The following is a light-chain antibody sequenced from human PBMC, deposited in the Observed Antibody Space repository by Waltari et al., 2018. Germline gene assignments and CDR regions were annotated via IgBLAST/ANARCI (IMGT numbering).Light chain of an antibody. CDR2: AAS. V-gene: IGKV1-39*01. CDR3: QQSSSTPQST. Sequence: DIQMTRSPSSLSASIGDRVTITCRASQNIGKYLNWYQHKPGKAPKLLIYAASSLLSGVPSRFSGSGSGTDFTFTISSLQPEDFATYYCQQSSSTPQSTFGQGTRLEIK. J-gene: IGKJ5*01. CDR1: QNIGKY.